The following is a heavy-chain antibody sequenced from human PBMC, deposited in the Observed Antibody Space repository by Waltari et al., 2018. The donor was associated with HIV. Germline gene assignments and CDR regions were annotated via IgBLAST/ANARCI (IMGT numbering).Heavy chain of an antibody. V-gene: IGHV1-8*01. CDR3: ARGRNMIRGKYYYYYGMDV. D-gene: IGHD3-10*01. Sequence: QVQLVQSGAEVKKPGASVKVPCKASGYTFPSYDINWVRQATGQGLEWMGWMNPNSGNTGYAQKFQGRVTMTRNTSISTAYMELNSLRSEDTAVYYCARGRNMIRGKYYYYYGMDVWGQGTTVTVSS. CDR2: MNPNSGNT. J-gene: IGHJ6*02. CDR1: GYTFPSYD.